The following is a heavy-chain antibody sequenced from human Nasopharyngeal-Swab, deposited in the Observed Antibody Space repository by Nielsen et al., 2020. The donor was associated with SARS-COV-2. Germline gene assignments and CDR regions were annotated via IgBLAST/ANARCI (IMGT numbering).Heavy chain of an antibody. V-gene: IGHV3-9*01. CDR1: GFTFDDYA. CDR2: ISWNSGSI. Sequence: SLKISCAASGFTFDDYAMHWVRQAPGKGLGWVSGISWNSGSIGYADPVKGRFTISRDNAKNSLYLQMNSLRAEDTALYYCAKLGYFDLWGRGTLVTVSS. J-gene: IGHJ2*01. CDR3: AKLGYFDL.